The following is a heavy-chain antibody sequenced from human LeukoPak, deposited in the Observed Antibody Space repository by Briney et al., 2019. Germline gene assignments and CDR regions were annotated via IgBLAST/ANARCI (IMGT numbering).Heavy chain of an antibody. Sequence: GGSLRLSCAASGFTFSSYWMRWVRQAPGKGLERVANIKQDGSEKYYVDSVKGRFTISRDNDKNSLYLQMNSLRAEDTAVYYCARELNAYYDFWSGPENWFDPWGQGTLVTVSS. J-gene: IGHJ5*02. CDR3: ARELNAYYDFWSGPENWFDP. CDR2: IKQDGSEK. V-gene: IGHV3-7*01. CDR1: GFTFSSYW. D-gene: IGHD3-3*01.